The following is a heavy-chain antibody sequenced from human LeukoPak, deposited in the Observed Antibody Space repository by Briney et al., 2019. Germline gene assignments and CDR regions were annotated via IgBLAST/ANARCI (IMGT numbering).Heavy chain of an antibody. CDR1: GGSISSSSYY. CDR2: IYYSGST. V-gene: IGHV4-39*01. CDR3: ARGDWSGYVSPYNWFDP. J-gene: IGHJ5*02. D-gene: IGHD3-3*01. Sequence: TETLSLTCTVSGGSISSSSYYWGWIRQPPGKGLEWIGGIYYSGSTYYNPSLKSRVTISVDTSKNQFSLKLSSVTAADTAVYYCARGDWSGYVSPYNWFDPWGQGTLVTVSS.